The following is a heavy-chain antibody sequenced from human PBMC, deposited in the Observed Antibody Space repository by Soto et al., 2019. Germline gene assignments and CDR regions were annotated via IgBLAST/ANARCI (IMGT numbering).Heavy chain of an antibody. Sequence: SSVKVSFKSSGGTFNSYAISWVRQAPGQGLEWMGGIIPIFGTANYAQNFHGRVTITADESTSTAYMGLSSLRSEDTAVYYCAGAGPYYDFWSGSNWFDPWGQGTLVTVSS. D-gene: IGHD3-3*01. J-gene: IGHJ5*02. CDR2: IIPIFGTA. CDR3: AGAGPYYDFWSGSNWFDP. CDR1: GGTFNSYA. V-gene: IGHV1-69*13.